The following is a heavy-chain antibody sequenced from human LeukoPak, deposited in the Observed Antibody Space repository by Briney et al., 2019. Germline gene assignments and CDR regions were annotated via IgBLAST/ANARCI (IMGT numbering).Heavy chain of an antibody. J-gene: IGHJ4*02. V-gene: IGHV3-7*01. CDR1: GFIFTNYL. CDR2: IKHDGSEK. CDR3: ATDRGWRTSGYYLYYFEY. D-gene: IGHD3-3*01. Sequence: GSLRLSCAASGFIFTNYLMSWVRQAPGKGLEWVASIKHDGSEKYYVDSVRGRFTISRDNTMNSLYLQMSSLRAEDTAVYYCATDRGWRTSGYYLYYFEYWGQGTLVTYSS.